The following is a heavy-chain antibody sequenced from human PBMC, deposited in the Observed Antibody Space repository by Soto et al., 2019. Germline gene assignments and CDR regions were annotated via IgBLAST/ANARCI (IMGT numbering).Heavy chain of an antibody. CDR1: GWSFGAYS. J-gene: IGHJ6*02. V-gene: IGHV3-48*02. Sequence: LRLSCAASGWSFGAYSMNWVRQAPGKGLEWIAYINSDSDNIMYADSVKGRFTISRDNAKNSLFLQMNSLTDEDTAVYYCARLYYDYVWGQGTTVTVSS. D-gene: IGHD3-3*01. CDR2: INSDSDNI. CDR3: ARLYYDYV.